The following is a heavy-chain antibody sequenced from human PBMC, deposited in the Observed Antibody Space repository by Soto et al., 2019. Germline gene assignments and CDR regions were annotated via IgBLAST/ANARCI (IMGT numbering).Heavy chain of an antibody. CDR3: ARGTYNEVYYGMDV. CDR1: GGSFSGYY. V-gene: IGHV4-34*01. CDR2: INHSGST. Sequence: PSETLSLTCAAYGGSFSGYYWSCIRQPPGKGLEWIGEINHSGSTNYNPSLKRRGTISVDTSKNHFCLKVSSVTAGDTAVYYCARGTYNEVYYGMDVWGQGTMVTVSS. J-gene: IGHJ6*02. D-gene: IGHD3-10*01.